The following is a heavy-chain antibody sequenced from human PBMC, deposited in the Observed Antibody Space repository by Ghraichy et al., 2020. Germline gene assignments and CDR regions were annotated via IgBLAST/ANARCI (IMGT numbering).Heavy chain of an antibody. D-gene: IGHD6-13*01. CDR1: GFTFSSYA. Sequence: GGSLRLSCATSGFTFSSYAMSWVRQAPGKGLEWVSAISGSGGSTYYADSVKGRFTISRDNSKNTLYLQMNSLRAEDTAVYYCAKGGGWDSSSWYVYWGQGTLFPVSS. J-gene: IGHJ4*02. CDR2: ISGSGGST. V-gene: IGHV3-23*01. CDR3: AKGGGWDSSSWYVY.